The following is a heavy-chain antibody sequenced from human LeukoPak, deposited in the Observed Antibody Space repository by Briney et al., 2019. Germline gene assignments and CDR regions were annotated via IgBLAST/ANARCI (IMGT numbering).Heavy chain of an antibody. Sequence: GGALRLSCAASGFTVSSVYMSWVRQAPGKGLAWVSVLYSGGSTYYADSVKGRFTISRDNSKNTLYLQMNSLRAEDTAAYYCARGYSYSWGYWGQGALVTVSS. D-gene: IGHD5-18*01. CDR1: GFTVSSVY. V-gene: IGHV3-66*01. CDR3: ARGYSYSWGY. J-gene: IGHJ4*02. CDR2: LYSGGST.